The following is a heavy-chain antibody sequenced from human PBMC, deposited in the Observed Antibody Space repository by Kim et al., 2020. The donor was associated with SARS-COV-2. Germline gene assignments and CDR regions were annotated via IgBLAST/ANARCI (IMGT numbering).Heavy chain of an antibody. CDR2: VKSRSSGGTI. CDR1: GFSFTVAW. D-gene: IGHD7-27*01. CDR3: ATGLGRFYDI. V-gene: IGHV3-15*01. J-gene: IGHJ3*02. Sequence: GGSLRLSCAASGFSFTVAWMHWVRQAPGKGLEWVGRVKSRSSGGTIDYAAPVKGRFTISRDDSNNMLYLQMKSLQTEDTAVYYCATGLGRFYDIWGHGTMVTVSS.